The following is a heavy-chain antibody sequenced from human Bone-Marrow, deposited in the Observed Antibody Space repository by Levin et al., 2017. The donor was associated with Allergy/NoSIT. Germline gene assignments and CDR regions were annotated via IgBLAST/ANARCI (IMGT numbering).Heavy chain of an antibody. CDR3: ARGNSVSEWSYHFDY. CDR2: IYHSGST. Sequence: TLSLTCAVSGGSISTNNWWSWVRQPPGKGLEWIGEIYHSGSTNYNPSLKSRVIISVDKSKNQFSLKLSSVTVADTAIYYCARGNSVSEWSYHFDYWGQGMLVTVSS. J-gene: IGHJ4*02. D-gene: IGHD3-3*01. V-gene: IGHV4-4*02. CDR1: GGSISTNNW.